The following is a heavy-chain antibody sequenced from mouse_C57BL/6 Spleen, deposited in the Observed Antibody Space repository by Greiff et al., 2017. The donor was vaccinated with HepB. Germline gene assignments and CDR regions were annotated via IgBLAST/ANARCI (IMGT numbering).Heavy chain of an antibody. CDR1: GFTFSNYW. J-gene: IGHJ3*01. V-gene: IGHV6-3*01. D-gene: IGHD4-1*01. Sequence: VQLKESGGGLVQPGGSMKLSCVASGFTFSNYWMNWVRQSPEKGLEWVAQIRLKSDNYATQYAESVKGRFTISRDDSKSSVYLQMNNLRTEDTGIYYCTVIANWDFAYWGQGTLVTVSA. CDR3: TVIANWDFAY. CDR2: IRLKSDNYAT.